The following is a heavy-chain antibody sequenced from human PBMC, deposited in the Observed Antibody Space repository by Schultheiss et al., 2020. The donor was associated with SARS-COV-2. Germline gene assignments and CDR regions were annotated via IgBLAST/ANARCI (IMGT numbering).Heavy chain of an antibody. CDR3: ARSPPTFGRDITWYDP. J-gene: IGHJ5*02. V-gene: IGHV3-33*07. D-gene: IGHD3-16*01. Sequence: GGSLRLSCAASGLTFSRYNMNWVRQAPGKGLEWVAVIWYDGSNKYYADSVKGRFTISRDNARNSLFLQMDRLTAEDTALYFCARSPPTFGRDITWYDPWGQGTLVTVSS. CDR1: GLTFSRYN. CDR2: IWYDGSNK.